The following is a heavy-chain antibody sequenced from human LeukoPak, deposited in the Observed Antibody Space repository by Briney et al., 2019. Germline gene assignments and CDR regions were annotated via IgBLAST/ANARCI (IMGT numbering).Heavy chain of an antibody. Sequence: SETLSLTCTVSGGSISSSSYYWGWIRQPPGKGLEWIGSIYYSGSTHYNPSLKSRVTISVDTSKNQFSLKLSSVTAADTAVYYCARGRRDGYNPYYFDYWGQGTLVTVSS. CDR2: IYYSGST. CDR3: ARGRRDGYNPYYFDY. J-gene: IGHJ4*02. D-gene: IGHD5-24*01. V-gene: IGHV4-39*07. CDR1: GGSISSSSYY.